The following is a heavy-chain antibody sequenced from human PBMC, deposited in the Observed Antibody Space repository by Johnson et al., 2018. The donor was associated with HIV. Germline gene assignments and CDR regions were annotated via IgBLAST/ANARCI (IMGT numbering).Heavy chain of an antibody. CDR2: ISWNSGSI. CDR3: TTDRYAFDI. Sequence: QVQLVESGGGLVKPGGSLRLSCAASGFTFSDYYMSWIRQAPGKGLEWVSGISWNSGSIGYADSVKGRFTISRDNAKNSLYLQMNSLKTEDTAVYYCTTDRYAFDIWGQGTLVTVSS. J-gene: IGHJ3*02. D-gene: IGHD1-1*01. V-gene: IGHV3-11*01. CDR1: GFTFSDYY.